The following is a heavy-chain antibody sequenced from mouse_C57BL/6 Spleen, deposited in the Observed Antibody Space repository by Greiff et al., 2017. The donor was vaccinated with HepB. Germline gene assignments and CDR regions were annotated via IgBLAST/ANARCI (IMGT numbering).Heavy chain of an antibody. D-gene: IGHD1-1*01. V-gene: IGHV1S81*02. Sequence: VQLQQSGAELVKAGASVKMSCKASGYTFTSYWMHWVKQRLGQGLEWFAETNPTNGRTYYNEKFKSKATLTVDNSSSTAYMLLSGQTFEDSAVYYCARIKKIVAIYVDYWGQGTTLTVSS. CDR1: GYTFTSYW. J-gene: IGHJ2*01. CDR2: TNPTNGRT. CDR3: ARIKKIVAIYVDY.